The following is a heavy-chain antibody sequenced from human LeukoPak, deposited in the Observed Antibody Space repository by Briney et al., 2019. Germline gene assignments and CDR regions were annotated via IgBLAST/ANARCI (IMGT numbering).Heavy chain of an antibody. Sequence: PSETLSLTCSVSGASISSHYWSWIRQPPGKVLEWIGSIYHSGSTYYNPSLKSRVTISVDTSKNQFSLKLSSVTAADTAVYYCASERDSSSFDYWGQGTLVTVSS. D-gene: IGHD6-13*01. CDR1: GASISSHY. V-gene: IGHV4-38-2*02. CDR3: ASERDSSSFDY. J-gene: IGHJ4*02. CDR2: IYHSGST.